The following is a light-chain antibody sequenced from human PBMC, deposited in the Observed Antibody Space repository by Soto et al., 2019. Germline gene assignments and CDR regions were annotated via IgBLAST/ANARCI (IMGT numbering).Light chain of an antibody. V-gene: IGKV1-33*01. CDR2: GAS. CDR1: QDIRKY. Sequence: DIQMTQSPSSLSASVGDRVTITCQASQDIRKYLSWYQQKPGRAPKLLIYGASNLETGVPSRFSGSGYGTDFTFTISSLQPEDIATYYCQHYDNLPRFTFGPGTKVAIK. J-gene: IGKJ3*01. CDR3: QHYDNLPRFT.